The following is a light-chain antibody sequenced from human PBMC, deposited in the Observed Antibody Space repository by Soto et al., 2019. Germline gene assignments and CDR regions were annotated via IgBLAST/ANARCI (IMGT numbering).Light chain of an antibody. J-gene: IGKJ1*01. CDR2: AAS. CDR1: QSISNY. CDR3: QHYYNYPRT. Sequence: DIEMTQSPSSLSASLGGSFTITCRASQSISNYLNWYQQKPGKAPMLLIYAASSLQSGVPSRFSGSGSGTDFTLTIRSLQPEDFATYYCQHYYNYPRTFGQGPEVDI. V-gene: IGKV1-39*01.